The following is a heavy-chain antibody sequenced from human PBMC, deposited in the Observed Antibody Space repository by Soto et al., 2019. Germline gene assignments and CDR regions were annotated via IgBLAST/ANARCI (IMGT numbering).Heavy chain of an antibody. Sequence: GASVKVSCKASGFTFTSSAVQWVRQARGQRLEWIGWIVVGSGNTNYAQKFQERVTITRDMSTSTAYMELSSLRSEDTAVYYCAADRRRELPMDYWGQGTLVTVSS. CDR3: AADRRRELPMDY. J-gene: IGHJ4*02. CDR2: IVVGSGNT. D-gene: IGHD1-7*01. V-gene: IGHV1-58*01. CDR1: GFTFTSSA.